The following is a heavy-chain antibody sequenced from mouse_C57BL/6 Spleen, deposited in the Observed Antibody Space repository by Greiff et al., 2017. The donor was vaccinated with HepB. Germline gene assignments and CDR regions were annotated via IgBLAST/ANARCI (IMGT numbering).Heavy chain of an antibody. Sequence: EVKLQESGPELVKPGASVKIPCKASGYTFTDYNMDWVKQSHGKSLEWIGDINPNNGGTIYNQKFKGKATLTVDKSSSTAYMELRSLTSEDTAVYYSARSYYYGSSYNFDYWGQGTTLTVSS. CDR2: INPNNGGT. D-gene: IGHD1-1*01. V-gene: IGHV1-18*01. CDR3: ARSYYYGSSYNFDY. J-gene: IGHJ2*01. CDR1: GYTFTDYN.